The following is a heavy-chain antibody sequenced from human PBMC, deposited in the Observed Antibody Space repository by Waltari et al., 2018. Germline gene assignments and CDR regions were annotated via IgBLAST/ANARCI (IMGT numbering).Heavy chain of an antibody. CDR3: ARDPVQLWTYYFDY. J-gene: IGHJ4*02. CDR2: MNPNSGNT. V-gene: IGHV1-8*01. CDR1: GYTFTSYD. D-gene: IGHD5-18*01. Sequence: QVQLVQSGAEVKKPGASVKVSCKASGYTFTSYDINWVRQATGQGLEWMGWMNPNSGNTGYAQKFQGRVTMTRNTSISTAYMELSSLRSEDTAVYYCARDPVQLWTYYFDYWGQGTLVTVSS.